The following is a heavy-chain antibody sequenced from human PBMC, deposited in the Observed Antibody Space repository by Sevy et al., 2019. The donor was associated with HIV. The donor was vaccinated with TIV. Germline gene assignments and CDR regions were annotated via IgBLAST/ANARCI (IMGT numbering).Heavy chain of an antibody. J-gene: IGHJ4*02. CDR1: GFTFSQYG. V-gene: IGHV3-23*01. CDR2: ISGSGGST. Sequence: GGSLRLSCAATGFTFSQYGMEWVRQAPGKGLQWVSAISGSGGSTYYEDSVKGRFTISRDNSMNTLFLEMNNLRVEDTAVYYCAKDGRPAGFDDWGQGTLVTVSS. CDR3: AKDGRPAGFDD. D-gene: IGHD2-15*01.